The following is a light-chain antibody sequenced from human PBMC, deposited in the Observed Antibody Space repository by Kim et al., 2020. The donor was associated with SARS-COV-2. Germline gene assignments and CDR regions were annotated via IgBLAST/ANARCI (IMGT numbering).Light chain of an antibody. CDR3: SSFTTSITYI. Sequence: QSALTQPASVSGSPGQSITISCTGTSSDIASYNFVSWYQQHPGKVPKLLIYDVSKWPSGVSTRFSGSKSGNTASLTISGLQPEDEADYYCSSFTTSITYIFGTGTKVTVL. CDR1: SSDIASYNF. J-gene: IGLJ1*01. V-gene: IGLV2-14*03. CDR2: DVS.